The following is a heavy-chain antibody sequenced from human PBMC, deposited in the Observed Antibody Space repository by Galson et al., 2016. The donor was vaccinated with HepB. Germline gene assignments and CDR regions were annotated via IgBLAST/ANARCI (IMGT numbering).Heavy chain of an antibody. Sequence: SLRLSCAASGFPFSSHWMHWVRQAPGKGLVWVSRINTDGSSTSYADSVKGRFTISRDNAKNTLYLQMNSLRAEDTAVYYCARAPLEMATIQRGYFDYWGQGTLVTVSS. CDR2: INTDGSST. CDR3: ARAPLEMATIQRGYFDY. CDR1: GFPFSSHW. D-gene: IGHD5-24*01. J-gene: IGHJ4*02. V-gene: IGHV3-74*01.